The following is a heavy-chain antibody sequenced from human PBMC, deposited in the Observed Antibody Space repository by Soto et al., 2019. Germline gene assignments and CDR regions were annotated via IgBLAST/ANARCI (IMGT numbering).Heavy chain of an antibody. CDR3: ARGGLPYSSSWDDYYYYGMDV. J-gene: IGHJ6*02. CDR1: GFTFSSYW. V-gene: IGHV3-74*01. CDR2: INSDGSST. D-gene: IGHD6-13*01. Sequence: GGSLRLSCAASGFTFSSYWMHWVRQAPGKGLVWVSRINSDGSSTSYADSVKGRFTISRDNAKNTLYLQMNSLRAEDTAVYYCARGGLPYSSSWDDYYYYGMDVWGQGTTVTVSS.